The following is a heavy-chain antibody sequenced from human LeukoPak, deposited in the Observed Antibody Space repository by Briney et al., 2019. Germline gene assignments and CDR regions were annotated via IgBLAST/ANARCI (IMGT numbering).Heavy chain of an antibody. CDR3: ARVIAAAGTEWFDP. V-gene: IGHV4-59*01. CDR1: GGSISGYY. Sequence: SGTLSLACTVSGGSISGYYWSWIRQPPGKGLEWIGYIYYSGSTNYNPSLKSRVTISVDTSKNQFSLKLSSVTAADTAVYYCARVIAAAGTEWFDPWGQGTLVTVSS. J-gene: IGHJ5*02. CDR2: IYYSGST. D-gene: IGHD6-13*01.